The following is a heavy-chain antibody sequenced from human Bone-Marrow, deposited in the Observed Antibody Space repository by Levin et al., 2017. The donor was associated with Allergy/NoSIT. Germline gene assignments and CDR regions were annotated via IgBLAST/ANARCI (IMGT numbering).Heavy chain of an antibody. CDR2: ITSSNSI. CDR3: ARYCTGGSCYSRYGYGMDV. CDR1: GFRFITYN. Sequence: LSLTCAASGFRFITYNMNWVRQAPGKGLEWVSSITSSNSIHYADSVKGRFTVSRDNAKNSLYLQMNSLRGEDTAIYYCARYCTGGSCYSRYGYGMDVWGQGTTVTVSS. D-gene: IGHD2-15*01. J-gene: IGHJ6*02. V-gene: IGHV3-69-1*01.